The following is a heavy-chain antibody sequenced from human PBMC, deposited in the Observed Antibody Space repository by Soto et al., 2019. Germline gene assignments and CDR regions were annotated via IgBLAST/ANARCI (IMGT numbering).Heavy chain of an antibody. CDR1: GFAFGAYA. D-gene: IGHD2-2*01. Sequence: GGSLRLSCAASGFAFGAYAMTWVRQAPGKGLEWVSVISGAGGDTYYADSVKGRFTVSRDNSKKMLYLEMNSLRVEDTAIYYCAKDPVPQLLPSWWFDPWGQGTRVTVSS. CDR2: ISGAGGDT. CDR3: AKDPVPQLLPSWWFDP. V-gene: IGHV3-23*01. J-gene: IGHJ5*02.